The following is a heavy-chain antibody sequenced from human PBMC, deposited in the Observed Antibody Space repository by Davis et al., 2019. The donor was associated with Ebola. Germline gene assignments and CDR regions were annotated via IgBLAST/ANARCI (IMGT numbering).Heavy chain of an antibody. CDR3: AKDSGLDTMPPDY. Sequence: GESLKIFCAASGFTFSSYGMHWVRQAPGKGLEWVAVISYDGSNKYYADSVKGRFTISRDNSKNTLYLQMNSLRAEDTAVYYCAKDSGLDTMPPDYWGQGTLVTVSS. D-gene: IGHD3-10*01. CDR1: GFTFSSYG. CDR2: ISYDGSNK. J-gene: IGHJ4*02. V-gene: IGHV3-30*18.